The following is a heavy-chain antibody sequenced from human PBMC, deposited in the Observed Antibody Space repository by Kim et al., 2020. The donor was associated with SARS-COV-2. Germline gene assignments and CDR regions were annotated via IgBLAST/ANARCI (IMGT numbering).Heavy chain of an antibody. CDR1: RFTFSSYW. D-gene: IGHD3-10*01. J-gene: IGHJ6*02. CDR2: INSDGSST. CDR3: TRDVMERRGFGAYHYYYGLDV. V-gene: IGHV3-74*01. Sequence: GGSLILSCAASRFTFSSYWMHWVRQAPGKGLVWVSRINSDGSSTSYAASVKGRFTISRDNAKNTLYLQMNSLRAEDTAVYYCTRDVMERRGFGAYHYYYGLDVWGQGTTVTVS.